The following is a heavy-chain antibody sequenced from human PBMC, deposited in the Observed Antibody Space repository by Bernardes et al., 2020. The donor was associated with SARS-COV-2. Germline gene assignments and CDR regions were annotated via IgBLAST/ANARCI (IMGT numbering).Heavy chain of an antibody. CDR2: ISYDGSNK. CDR3: ARDYFILTGDYYYYGMDV. CDR1: GFTFDDYA. V-gene: IGHV3-30*03. D-gene: IGHD3-9*01. J-gene: IGHJ6*02. Sequence: GGSLRLSCAASGFTFDDYAMHWVRQAPGKGLEWVAVISYDGSNKYYADSVKGRFTISRDNSKNTLYLQMNSLRAEDTAVYYCARDYFILTGDYYYYGMDVWGQGTTVTVSS.